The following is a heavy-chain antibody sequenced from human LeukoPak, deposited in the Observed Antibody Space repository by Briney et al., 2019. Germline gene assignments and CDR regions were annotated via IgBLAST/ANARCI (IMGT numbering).Heavy chain of an antibody. V-gene: IGHV4-39*01. D-gene: IGHD3-16*01. Sequence: PSETLSLTCTVSGGSISSSSYYWGWIRQPPGKGLEWIGSFYHTGSTYYSPSLKSRVTISIDTSKNQFSLKLSSVTAADTAVYYCARHWGATGFDSWGQGTLVTVSS. CDR1: GGSISSSSYY. CDR3: ARHWGATGFDS. J-gene: IGHJ4*02. CDR2: FYHTGST.